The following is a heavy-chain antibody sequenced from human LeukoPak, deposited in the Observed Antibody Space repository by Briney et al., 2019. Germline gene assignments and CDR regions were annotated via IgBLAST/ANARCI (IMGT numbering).Heavy chain of an antibody. J-gene: IGHJ4*02. Sequence: PSETLSLPCTVSGGPIRRYYWSWIRQPAGEGLEWIGRIYTSGSTNYNPSLKSRFTMSVDTSKNQFSLELSSVTAADTAVYYCAREQLGVDHWGQGNLVTVSA. CDR3: AREQLGVDH. CDR1: GGPIRRYY. D-gene: IGHD5-18*01. CDR2: IYTSGST. V-gene: IGHV4-4*07.